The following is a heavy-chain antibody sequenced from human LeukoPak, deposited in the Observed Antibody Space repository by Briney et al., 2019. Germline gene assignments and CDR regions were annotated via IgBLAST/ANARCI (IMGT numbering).Heavy chain of an antibody. CDR3: AREGSPPKISVFGSGLGPYYYYGRDV. CDR1: GYTFTSYY. J-gene: IGHJ6*02. D-gene: IGHD3-3*01. CDR2: INPSGGST. V-gene: IGHV1-46*01. Sequence: ASVKVSCKASGYTFTSYYMHWVRQAPGQGLEWMGIINPSGGSTSYTQKFQGRVTMTRDTSTSTVYMELSSLRSEDTAVYYCAREGSPPKISVFGSGLGPYYYYGRDVGGQGTTVTVSS.